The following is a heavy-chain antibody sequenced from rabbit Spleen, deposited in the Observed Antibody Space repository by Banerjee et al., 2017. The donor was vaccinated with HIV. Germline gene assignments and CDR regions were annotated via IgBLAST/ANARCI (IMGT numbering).Heavy chain of an antibody. Sequence: QEQLEESGGDLVKPGASLTLTCKASGLDFSGDSYDSYMCWVRQAPGKGLEWIACIDIGSSGFTYFASWAKGRFTISKASSTTVTLQMTSLTAADTATYFCARDTSSSFSSYGMDLWGPGTLVTVS. CDR1: GLDFSGDSY. CDR2: IDIGSSGFT. V-gene: IGHV1S45*01. J-gene: IGHJ6*01. CDR3: ARDTSSSFSSYGMDL. D-gene: IGHD1-1*01.